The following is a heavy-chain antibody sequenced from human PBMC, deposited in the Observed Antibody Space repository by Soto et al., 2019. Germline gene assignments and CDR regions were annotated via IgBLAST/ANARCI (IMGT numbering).Heavy chain of an antibody. V-gene: IGHV3-30-3*01. CDR2: ISYDGSNK. Sequence: GGSLRLSCAASGFTFSSYAMHWVRQAPGKGLEWVAVISYDGSNKYYADSVKGRFTISRDNSKNTLYLQMNSLRAEDTAVYYCARYGATNCSSTSCYSYYFDYWGQGTLVTVSS. J-gene: IGHJ4*02. CDR1: GFTFSSYA. D-gene: IGHD2-2*01. CDR3: ARYGATNCSSTSCYSYYFDY.